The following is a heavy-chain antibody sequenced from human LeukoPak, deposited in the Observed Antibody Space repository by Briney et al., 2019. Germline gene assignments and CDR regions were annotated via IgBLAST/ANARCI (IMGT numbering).Heavy chain of an antibody. V-gene: IGHV3-21*01. CDR1: GFTFSSYS. Sequence: GGSLRLSCAASGFTFSSYSMNWVRQAPGKGLEWVSSISSSSSYIYYADSVKGRFTISRDNAKNSLYLQMNSLRAEDTAVYYCARARYCSSTSCPPNWFDPWGQGTLVTVSS. CDR2: ISSSSSYI. D-gene: IGHD2-2*01. J-gene: IGHJ5*02. CDR3: ARARYCSSTSCPPNWFDP.